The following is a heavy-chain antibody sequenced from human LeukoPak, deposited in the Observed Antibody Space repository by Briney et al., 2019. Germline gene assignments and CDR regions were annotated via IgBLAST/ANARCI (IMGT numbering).Heavy chain of an antibody. D-gene: IGHD2-2*01. Sequence: PGGSLRLSCAASGFSFSDYYMSWIRQAPGKGLEWVSYISTSGSSIYYADSLKGRFTMSRDNAKNSLYLQMNTLRAEDTAVYYCAKDLTSSSFYSGDYWGQGTLVTVSS. J-gene: IGHJ4*02. CDR3: AKDLTSSSFYSGDY. V-gene: IGHV3-11*04. CDR2: ISTSGSSI. CDR1: GFSFSDYY.